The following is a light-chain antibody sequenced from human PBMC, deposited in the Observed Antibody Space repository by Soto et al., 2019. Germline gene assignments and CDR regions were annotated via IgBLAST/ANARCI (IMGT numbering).Light chain of an antibody. CDR3: CSYAGSRVV. J-gene: IGLJ2*01. Sequence: QSALTQPASVSGSPGQSITISCTGTSSDVGSYNLVSWYQQHPGKAPKLMIYEVSKRSSGVSNRFSGSKSGNTASLTISGLQAEDEADYYCCSYAGSRVVFGGGTKLTVL. V-gene: IGLV2-23*02. CDR1: SSDVGSYNL. CDR2: EVS.